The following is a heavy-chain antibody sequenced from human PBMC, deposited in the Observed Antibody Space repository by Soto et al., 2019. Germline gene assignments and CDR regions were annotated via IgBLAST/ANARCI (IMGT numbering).Heavy chain of an antibody. CDR2: ISANNGNT. CDR3: AREYCISTSCYARYYYYYYGMDV. J-gene: IGHJ6*02. CDR1: GYTFTSYF. Sequence: ASVKVSCKASGYTFTSYFVHWVRQAPGQGLEWMGIISANNGNTNYAQKLQGRVTMTTDTSTSTAYMELRSLRSDDTSVYYCAREYCISTSCYARYYYYYYGMDVWGQGTTVTVSS. D-gene: IGHD2-2*01. V-gene: IGHV1-18*04.